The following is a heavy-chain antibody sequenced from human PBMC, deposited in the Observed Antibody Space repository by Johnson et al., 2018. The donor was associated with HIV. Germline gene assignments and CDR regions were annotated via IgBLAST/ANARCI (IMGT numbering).Heavy chain of an antibody. J-gene: IGHJ3*02. CDR1: GFTFDDYA. V-gene: IGHV3-9*01. D-gene: IGHD1-26*01. Sequence: VQLVESGGGVVQPGRSLRLSCAASGFTFDDYAMHWVRQAPGKGLEWVSGISWTSGSIGYADSVKGRFTISRDNAKNSLYLQMNSLRAEDTAVYYCAKDIEWELQNDAFDIWGQGTMVTVSS. CDR2: ISWTSGSI. CDR3: AKDIEWELQNDAFDI.